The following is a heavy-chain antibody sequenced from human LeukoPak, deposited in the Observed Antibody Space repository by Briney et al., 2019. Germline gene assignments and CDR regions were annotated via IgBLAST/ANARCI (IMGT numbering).Heavy chain of an antibody. J-gene: IGHJ4*02. CDR1: GGSFSGYY. CDR3: ARGLDLGIYAY. Sequence: KASETLSLTRAVYGGSFSGYYWSWIRQPPGKGLEWIGEINHSGSTNYNPSLKSRVTISVDTSKNQFSLKLSSVTAADTAVYYCARGLDLGIYAYWGQGTLVTVSS. CDR2: INHSGST. D-gene: IGHD2/OR15-2a*01. V-gene: IGHV4-34*01.